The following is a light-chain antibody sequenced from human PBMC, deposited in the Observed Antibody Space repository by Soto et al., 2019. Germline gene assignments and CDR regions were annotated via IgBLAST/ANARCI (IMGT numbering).Light chain of an antibody. J-gene: IGKJ1*01. Sequence: EFVLTQSPGTLSLSPGERATLSCRASQSVSSSYLAWYQQKPGQAPRLLIYGASSRATGIPDRFSGSGSGTDFTLTISRLEPEDFAVYYCQHYGSSWTFGQGTKVEIK. CDR3: QHYGSSWT. CDR1: QSVSSSY. V-gene: IGKV3-20*01. CDR2: GAS.